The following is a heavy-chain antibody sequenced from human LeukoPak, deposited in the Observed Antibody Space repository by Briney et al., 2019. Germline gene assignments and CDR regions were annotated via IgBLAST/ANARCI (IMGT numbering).Heavy chain of an antibody. V-gene: IGHV3-23*01. CDR3: AKGPDYSNHDWFDP. D-gene: IGHD4-11*01. J-gene: IGHJ5*02. CDR2: ISGSGTST. Sequence: PTGGSLRLSCAASGFTFSSYAMSWVRQAPGKGLEWVSAISGSGTSTYYADSVKGRFTISRDNSKNTLYLQMSSLRAADTAVYYCAKGPDYSNHDWFDPWGQGTLVTVSS. CDR1: GFTFSSYA.